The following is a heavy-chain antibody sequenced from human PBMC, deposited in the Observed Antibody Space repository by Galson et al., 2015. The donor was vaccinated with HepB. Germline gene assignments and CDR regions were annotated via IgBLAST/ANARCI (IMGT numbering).Heavy chain of an antibody. CDR2: IIPIFGTA. CDR1: GGTFSSYA. J-gene: IGHJ6*03. V-gene: IGHV1-69*13. Sequence: SVKVSCKASGGTFSSYAISWVRQAPGQGLEWMGGIIPIFGTANYAQKFQGRVTITADESTSTAYMELSSLRSEDTAVYYCARDDCSSTSCYNRYYYYYYMDVWGKGTTVTVSS. D-gene: IGHD2-2*02. CDR3: ARDDCSSTSCYNRYYYYYYMDV.